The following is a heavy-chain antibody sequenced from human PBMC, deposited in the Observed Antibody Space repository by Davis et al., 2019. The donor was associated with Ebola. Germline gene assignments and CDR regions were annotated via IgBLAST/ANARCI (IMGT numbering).Heavy chain of an antibody. V-gene: IGHV3-23*01. J-gene: IGHJ3*02. CDR3: AKDTSNIWFDI. CDR2: FGTSGDT. D-gene: IGHD1-26*01. CDR1: GFIFRSYV. Sequence: GESLKISCAASGFIFRSYVMSWVRQAPGKGLEWVSTFGTSGDTYYADSVKGRFTISRDNSKNTLYLQMNGLRVDDTAIYYCAKDTSNIWFDIWGQGTMVIVSS.